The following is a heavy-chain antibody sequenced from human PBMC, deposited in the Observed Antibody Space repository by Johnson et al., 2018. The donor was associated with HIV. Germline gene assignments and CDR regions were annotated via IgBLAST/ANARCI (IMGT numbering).Heavy chain of an antibody. CDR2: ISGSGGTI. V-gene: IGHV3-11*04. CDR1: GSTFSDYY. J-gene: IGHJ3*02. CDR3: ARDRGWYYYDSSGLDAFDI. Sequence: QVQLVESGGDLVKAGGFLRLSCAAFGSTFSDYYMSWFRQAPGKGLEWDSYISGSGGTIYYADSVKGRFPISRDNAKNSLYLQMNSLRAEDTAVYSCARDRGWYYYDSSGLDAFDILGQGTMVTVSS. D-gene: IGHD3-22*01.